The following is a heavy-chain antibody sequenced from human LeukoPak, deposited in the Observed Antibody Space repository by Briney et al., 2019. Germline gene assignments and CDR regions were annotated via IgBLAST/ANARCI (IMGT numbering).Heavy chain of an antibody. D-gene: IGHD2-21*02. J-gene: IGHJ5*02. Sequence: SETLSLTCTVSGASISSYYWSWIRQPPGKGLEWIGYIYYSGSTNYNPSLKSRVTISVDTSKNQFSLKLSSVTAADTAVYYCVRELRAPTNWFDPWAREPWSPSPQ. CDR2: IYYSGST. CDR3: VRELRAPTNWFDP. V-gene: IGHV4-59*01. CDR1: GASISSYY.